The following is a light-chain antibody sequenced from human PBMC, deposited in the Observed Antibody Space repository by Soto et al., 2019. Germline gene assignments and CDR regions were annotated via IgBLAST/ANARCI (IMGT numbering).Light chain of an antibody. Sequence: DIRMTQSPSSLSASVGDRVTITCRASQSISSYLNWYQQKPGKAPKLLIYAASSLQSGVPSRFSGSGSGTAFTLTISSLQPEDFATYYCQQSYSTPPFPFGPGPKVHIK. CDR3: QQSYSTPPFP. CDR1: QSISSY. CDR2: AAS. V-gene: IGKV1-39*01. J-gene: IGKJ3*01.